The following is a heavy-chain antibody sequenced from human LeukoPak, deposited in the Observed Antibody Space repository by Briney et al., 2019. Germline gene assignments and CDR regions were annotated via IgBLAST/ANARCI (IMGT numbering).Heavy chain of an antibody. D-gene: IGHD2-21*02. J-gene: IGHJ4*02. CDR1: GRSISSGDYY. V-gene: IGHV4-30-4*01. CDR3: ARGQATSYIYCGGDCSPYYFDY. CDR2: IYYSGST. Sequence: PSQTLSLTCTVSGRSISSGDYYWSWIRQPPGTGLEWIGYIYYSGSTYYNPSLKSRVTISVDTSKNQFSLKLSSVTAADTAVYYCARGQATSYIYCGGDCSPYYFDYWGQGTLVTVSS.